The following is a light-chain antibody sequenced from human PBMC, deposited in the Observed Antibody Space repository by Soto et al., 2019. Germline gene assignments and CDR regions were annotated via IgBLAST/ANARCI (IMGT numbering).Light chain of an antibody. CDR1: SSDVGGYNY. Sequence: SDRNQPASVSGSPGQSITISCTGTSSDVGGYNYVSWYQQHPGKAPKLMIYDVSYRPSGVSDRFSGSKSGNTASLTISGLQSEDEADYYCDSYTSGSSYVFGTGTKVTVL. CDR3: DSYTSGSSYV. J-gene: IGLJ1*01. CDR2: DVS. V-gene: IGLV2-14*01.